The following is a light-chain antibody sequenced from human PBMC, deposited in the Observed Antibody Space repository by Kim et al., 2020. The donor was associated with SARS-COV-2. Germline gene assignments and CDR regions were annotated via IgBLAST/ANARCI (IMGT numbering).Light chain of an antibody. V-gene: IGLV2-14*04. Sequence: QSSTISCTGTSSDVGGYNYVSWYQQHPGKAPKLMIYDVSDRPSGVSNRFSGSKSGNTASLTISGLQAEDEADYYCSSYTYSSTLYVFGTGTKVTVL. J-gene: IGLJ1*01. CDR3: SSYTYSSTLYV. CDR2: DVS. CDR1: SSDVGGYNY.